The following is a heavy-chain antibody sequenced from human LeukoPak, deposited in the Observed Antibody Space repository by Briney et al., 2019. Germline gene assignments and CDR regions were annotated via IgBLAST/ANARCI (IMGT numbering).Heavy chain of an antibody. CDR3: ARLGLPRSWFDP. J-gene: IGHJ5*02. CDR1: GGSISRYY. V-gene: IGHV4-59*08. CDR2: FDNSDST. Sequence: SSETLSLTCIVSGGSISRYYWSWIRQPPGKGLEWIGYFDNSDSTNYNPSLKSRVTISADTSKNQFSLKLSSVTAADTAVYYCARLGLPRSWFDPWGQGTLVTVSS. D-gene: IGHD5-18*01.